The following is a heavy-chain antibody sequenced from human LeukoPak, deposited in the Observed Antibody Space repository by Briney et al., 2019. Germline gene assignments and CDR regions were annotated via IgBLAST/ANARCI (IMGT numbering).Heavy chain of an antibody. CDR2: IIPILGIA. Sequence: GASVKVSCKASGGTFSSYATSWVRQAPGQGLEWMGRIIPILGIANYAQKFQGRVTITADKSTSTAYMELSSLRSEDTAVYYCARDSSVAGKFDDWGQGTLVTVSS. CDR1: GGTFSSYA. V-gene: IGHV1-69*04. D-gene: IGHD6-19*01. CDR3: ARDSSVAGKFDD. J-gene: IGHJ4*02.